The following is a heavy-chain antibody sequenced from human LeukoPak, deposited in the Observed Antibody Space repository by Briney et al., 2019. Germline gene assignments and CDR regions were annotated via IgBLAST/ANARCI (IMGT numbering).Heavy chain of an antibody. CDR2: INPSGGSI. V-gene: IGHV1-46*01. CDR1: GYTFTNYY. D-gene: IGHD1/OR15-1a*01. J-gene: IGHJ4*02. Sequence: ASVKVSCKASGYTFTNYYMHWVRQAPGQGLEWMGIINPSGGSIRYAQRFQGRVTMTRDTSTSTVYMELSSLRSEDTAVYYCARSPISATGDLDSWGQGTLVTVSS. CDR3: ARSPISATGDLDS.